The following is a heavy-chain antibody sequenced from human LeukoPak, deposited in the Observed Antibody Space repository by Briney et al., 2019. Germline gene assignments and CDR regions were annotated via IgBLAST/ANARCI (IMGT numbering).Heavy chain of an antibody. CDR1: GGSISSGGYY. D-gene: IGHD5-18*01. CDR3: ARGRAAWIQLWFLDY. V-gene: IGHV4-31*03. Sequence: SQTLSLTCTVSGGSISSGGYYWSWIRQHPGKGLEWIGYIYYSGSTYYNPSLKSRVTISVDTSKNQFSLKLSSVTAADTAVYYCARGRAAWIQLWFLDYWGQGTLVTVSS. CDR2: IYYSGST. J-gene: IGHJ4*02.